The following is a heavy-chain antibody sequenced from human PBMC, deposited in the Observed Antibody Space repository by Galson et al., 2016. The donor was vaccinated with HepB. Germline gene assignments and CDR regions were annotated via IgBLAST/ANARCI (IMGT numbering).Heavy chain of an antibody. D-gene: IGHD3-10*01. CDR3: AHRRTSADYGSGKDHYFDY. Sequence: PALVKPTQTFTLTCTFSGFSLSSSGVGVGWIRQSPGKALEWLALIYWNDDKRYSPSLKSRLTITKDTSKNQVVLTLTNMDPVDTATYYCAHRRTSADYGSGKDHYFDYWGQGTLVTVSS. CDR1: GFSLSSSGVG. CDR2: IYWNDDK. V-gene: IGHV2-5*01. J-gene: IGHJ4*02.